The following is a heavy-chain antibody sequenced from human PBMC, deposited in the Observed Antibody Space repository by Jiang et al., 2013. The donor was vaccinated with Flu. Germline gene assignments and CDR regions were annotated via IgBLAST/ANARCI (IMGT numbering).Heavy chain of an antibody. D-gene: IGHD3-22*01. Sequence: GAEVKKPGASVKVSCKASGYTFTTYTIHWMRQAPGQRLEWLGWINTGNGNTRYSQKFQDRVTITRDTSASTVYMELSSLRSEDTAVYYCASDAYYYDSSGPHYAFDIWGQGTMVTVSS. CDR1: GYTFTTYT. J-gene: IGHJ3*02. V-gene: IGHV1-3*04. CDR3: ASDAYYYDSSGPHYAFDI. CDR2: INTGNGNT.